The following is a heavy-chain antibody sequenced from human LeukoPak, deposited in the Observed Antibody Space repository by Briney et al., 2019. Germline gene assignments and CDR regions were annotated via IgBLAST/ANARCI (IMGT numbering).Heavy chain of an antibody. Sequence: SETLSLTCAVYGGSFSGYYWSWIRQPPGKGLEWIGEINHSGSTNYNPSLKSRVTISVDTSKNQFSLKLSSVTAADTAVYYCARGDRDGYNYYYYGMGVWGQGTTVTVSS. V-gene: IGHV4-34*01. D-gene: IGHD5-24*01. CDR2: INHSGST. CDR3: ARGDRDGYNYYYYGMGV. CDR1: GGSFSGYY. J-gene: IGHJ6*02.